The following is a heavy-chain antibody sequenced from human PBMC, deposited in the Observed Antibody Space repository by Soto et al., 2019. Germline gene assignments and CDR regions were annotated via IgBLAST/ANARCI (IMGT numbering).Heavy chain of an antibody. Sequence: GSLRLSCAASGFTFSSYAIHWVRPAQGKGLEWVAVISYDGSNKYYADSVKGRFTISRDNSKNTLYLQMNSLRAEDTAVYYCARDLVGVVATTSYFDYWGQGTLVTVSS. D-gene: IGHD1-26*01. J-gene: IGHJ4*02. V-gene: IGHV3-30-3*01. CDR3: ARDLVGVVATTSYFDY. CDR2: ISYDGSNK. CDR1: GFTFSSYA.